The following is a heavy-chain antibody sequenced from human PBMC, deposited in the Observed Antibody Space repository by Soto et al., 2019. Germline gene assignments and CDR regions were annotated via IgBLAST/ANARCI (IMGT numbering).Heavy chain of an antibody. Sequence: SETLSLTCTVSGGSISGHYWIWIRQSPGKGLEWIGYIFYSGSTNYNPSLKSRVTLSADTSKNQSSLRLSSVTAADTAVYYCARVGSSGWSPDYWGQGTLVTVS. CDR3: ARVGSSGWSPDY. D-gene: IGHD6-19*01. CDR2: IFYSGST. J-gene: IGHJ4*02. CDR1: GGSISGHY. V-gene: IGHV4-59*11.